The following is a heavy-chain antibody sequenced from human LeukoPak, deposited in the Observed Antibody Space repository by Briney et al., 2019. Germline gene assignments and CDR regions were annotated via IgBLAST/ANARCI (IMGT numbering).Heavy chain of an antibody. CDR3: ARGRAFDI. CDR2: IYNTGST. J-gene: IGHJ3*02. Sequence: PSETLSLTCTVSGGSISSYYWSWIRQPAGKGLEWIGRIYNTGSTNYSPSLKRRVTMSVDTSKNQFSLHLSSVTAADTAVYFCARGRAFDIWGQGTMVTVSS. V-gene: IGHV4-4*07. CDR1: GGSISSYY.